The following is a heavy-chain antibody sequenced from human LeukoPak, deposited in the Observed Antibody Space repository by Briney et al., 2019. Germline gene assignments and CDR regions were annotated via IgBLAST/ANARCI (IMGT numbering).Heavy chain of an antibody. D-gene: IGHD6-19*01. Sequence: GASVKVSCKASGYTFTGYYMHWVRQAPGQGLEWMGWINPNSGGTNYAQKFQGRVTMTRDTSISTAYMELSRLRSDDTAVYYCAREANLAVVGTRGADYWGQGTLVTVSS. V-gene: IGHV1-2*02. CDR1: GYTFTGYY. J-gene: IGHJ4*02. CDR3: AREANLAVVGTRGADY. CDR2: INPNSGGT.